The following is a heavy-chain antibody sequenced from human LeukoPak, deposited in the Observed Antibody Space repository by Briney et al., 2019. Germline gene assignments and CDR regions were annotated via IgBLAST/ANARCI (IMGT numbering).Heavy chain of an antibody. CDR2: ISGSGGST. V-gene: IGHV3-23*01. J-gene: IGHJ4*02. Sequence: GGSLRLSCAASGFTFSSYAMSWVRQAPGKGLEWVSAISGSGGSTYYADSVKGRFTISRDNAKNSLYLQMNSLRAEDTAVYYCARASTPRVIASFDYWGQGSLVTVSS. D-gene: IGHD2-21*01. CDR3: ARASTPRVIASFDY. CDR1: GFTFSSYA.